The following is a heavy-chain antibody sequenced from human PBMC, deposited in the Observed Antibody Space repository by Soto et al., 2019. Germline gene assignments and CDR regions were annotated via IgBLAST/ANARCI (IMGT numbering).Heavy chain of an antibody. J-gene: IGHJ4*02. CDR3: ARIERYYYGSGSYYRSKSFDY. CDR1: GGSFSGYY. V-gene: IGHV4-34*01. D-gene: IGHD3-10*01. CDR2: INHSGST. Sequence: QVQLQQWGAGLLKPSETLSLTCAVYGGSFSGYYWSWIRQPPGKGLEWIGEINHSGSTNYNPSLESRVTISVDTSKNQFSLKLSSVTAADTAVYYCARIERYYYGSGSYYRSKSFDYWGQGTLVTVSS.